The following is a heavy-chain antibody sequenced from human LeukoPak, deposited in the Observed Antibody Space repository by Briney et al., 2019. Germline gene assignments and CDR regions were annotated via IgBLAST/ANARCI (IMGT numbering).Heavy chain of an antibody. Sequence: GASVKVSYKASGYTFTGYYMHWVRQAPGRGLEWMGRINPNSGGTNYAQKFQGRVTMTRDTSISTAYMELSRLRSDDTAVYYCARVWFGELSEYYYYMDVWGKGTTVTVSS. D-gene: IGHD3-10*01. V-gene: IGHV1-2*06. CDR1: GYTFTGYY. J-gene: IGHJ6*03. CDR2: INPNSGGT. CDR3: ARVWFGELSEYYYYMDV.